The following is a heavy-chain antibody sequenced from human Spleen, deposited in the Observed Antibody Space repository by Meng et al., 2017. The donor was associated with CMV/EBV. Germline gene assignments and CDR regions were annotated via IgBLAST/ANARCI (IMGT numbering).Heavy chain of an antibody. J-gene: IGHJ4*02. CDR1: GFTFSTYA. CDR3: ASTDYYDSSGYQNSDY. Sequence: GGSLRLSCAASGFTFSTYAMSWVRQAPGKGLEWVSGIGGPGGTTYYADSVKGRFTISRDNSKNTLYLQMNSLRAEDTAVYYCASTDYYDSSGYQNSDYWGQGTLVTVSS. V-gene: IGHV3-23*01. CDR2: IGGPGGTT. D-gene: IGHD3-22*01.